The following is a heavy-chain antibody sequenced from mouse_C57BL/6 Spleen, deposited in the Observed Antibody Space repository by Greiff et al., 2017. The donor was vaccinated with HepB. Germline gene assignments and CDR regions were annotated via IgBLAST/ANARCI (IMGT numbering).Heavy chain of an antibody. V-gene: IGHV1-26*01. J-gene: IGHJ2*01. CDR2: INPNNGGT. D-gene: IGHD1-1*01. CDR1: GYTFTDYY. CDR3: ATNYYGSSYGYFDY. Sequence: EVQLQQSGPELVKPGASVKISCKASGYTFTDYYMNWVKQSHGKSLEWIGDINPNNGGTSYHQKFKGKATLTVDKSSSTAYMELRSLTSEDSAVYYCATNYYGSSYGYFDYWGQGTTLTVSS.